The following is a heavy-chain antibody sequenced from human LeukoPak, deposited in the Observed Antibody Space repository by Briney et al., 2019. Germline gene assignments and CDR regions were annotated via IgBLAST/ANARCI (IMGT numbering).Heavy chain of an antibody. J-gene: IGHJ4*02. Sequence: PWRSLRLPRAAYEITISNYWMSWVRQAPGKGLEWVANIKEDGSEINYVDSVKGRFTISRDNAKNSLYLQMSSLRVDDTAVYYCARDRGYSTFDYWGQGTLVTAS. CDR1: EITISNYW. CDR2: IKEDGSEI. CDR3: ARDRGYSTFDY. V-gene: IGHV3-7*01. D-gene: IGHD4-23*01.